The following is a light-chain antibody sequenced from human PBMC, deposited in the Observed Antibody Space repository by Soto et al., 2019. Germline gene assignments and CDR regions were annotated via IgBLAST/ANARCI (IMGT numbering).Light chain of an antibody. Sequence: IVLTQSPGTLSLSPGERATLSCRASQSVSVNSLAWYQQKGGQATRLLIYAASTRATGVPDRFSGTGSGTDFALTISRLETDDSAVYYCQQHGGSPFTFGPGNQVDIX. CDR3: QQHGGSPFT. CDR2: AAS. CDR1: QSVSVNS. J-gene: IGKJ3*01. V-gene: IGKV3-20*01.